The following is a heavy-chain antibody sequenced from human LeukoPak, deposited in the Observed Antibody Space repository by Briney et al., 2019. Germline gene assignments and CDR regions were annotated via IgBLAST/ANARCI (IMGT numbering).Heavy chain of an antibody. J-gene: IGHJ4*02. Sequence: GGSLRLSCAASGFTFSSYAMSWVRQAPGKGLEWVSAISGSGGSTYYADAVKGRFTISRDNTKNPLYLQMNSLRAEDTAVYYCAKGIIYVLGVDYWGQGTLVTVSS. CDR1: GFTFSSYA. CDR3: AKGIIYVLGVDY. D-gene: IGHD1-26*01. V-gene: IGHV3-23*01. CDR2: ISGSGGST.